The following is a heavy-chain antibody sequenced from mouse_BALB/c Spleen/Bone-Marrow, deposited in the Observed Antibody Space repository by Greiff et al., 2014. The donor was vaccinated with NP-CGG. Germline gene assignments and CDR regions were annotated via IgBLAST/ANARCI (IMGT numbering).Heavy chain of an antibody. D-gene: IGHD1-2*01. V-gene: IGHV4-1*02. J-gene: IGHJ3*01. Sequence: EVQGVESGGGLVQPGGSLKLSCAASGFGFSRYWMSWVRQAPGKGLEWIGEINPDSSTINYTPSLKDKFIISRDNAKNTLYLQMSKVRSEDTALYYCARMHYYGYVAYWGQGTLVTVSA. CDR2: INPDSSTI. CDR1: GFGFSRYW. CDR3: ARMHYYGYVAY.